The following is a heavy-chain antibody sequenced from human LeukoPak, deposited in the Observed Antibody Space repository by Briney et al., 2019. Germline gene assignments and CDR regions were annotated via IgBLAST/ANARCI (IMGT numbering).Heavy chain of an antibody. Sequence: SETLSLTCAVSGEAFTGYYWSWVRQPPGKGLEWIGSIYDSGSTYYNPSLKSRVTISVDTSKNQFSLKLNSVTAADTAVYYCARHYGPWGQGTLVTVSS. CDR1: GEAFTGYY. V-gene: IGHV4-39*01. CDR2: IYDSGST. J-gene: IGHJ5*02. D-gene: IGHD3-10*01. CDR3: ARHYGP.